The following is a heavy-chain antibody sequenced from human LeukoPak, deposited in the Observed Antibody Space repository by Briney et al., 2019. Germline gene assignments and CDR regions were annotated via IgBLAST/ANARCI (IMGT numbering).Heavy chain of an antibody. D-gene: IGHD4-11*01. J-gene: IGHJ3*02. CDR2: IYHSGST. Sequence: SETLSLTCAVSGYSISSGYYWGWIRQPPGKGLEWIGSIYHSGSTYYNPALKSRVTISVDTSKNKFSLKLSSVTAADTAVYYCARHTDYSDAFDIWGQGTMVTVSS. CDR3: ARHTDYSDAFDI. V-gene: IGHV4-38-2*01. CDR1: GYSISSGYY.